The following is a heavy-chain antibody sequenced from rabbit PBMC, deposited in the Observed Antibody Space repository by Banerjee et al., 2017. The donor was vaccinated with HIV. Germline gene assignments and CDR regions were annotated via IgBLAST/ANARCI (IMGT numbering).Heavy chain of an antibody. CDR1: GFSFSSGYD. V-gene: IGHV1S45*01. D-gene: IGHD7-1*01. J-gene: IGHJ4*01. CDR3: ARDLAAVTGWNFGL. CDR2: ITTDSSVNT. Sequence: QEQLVESGGGLVKPGASLTLTCTASGFSFSSGYDMCWVRQAPGKGLEWIACITTDSSVNTYYASWAKGRFTISKTSSTTVTLQMTSLTAADTATYFCARDLAAVTGWNFGLWGPGTLVTVS.